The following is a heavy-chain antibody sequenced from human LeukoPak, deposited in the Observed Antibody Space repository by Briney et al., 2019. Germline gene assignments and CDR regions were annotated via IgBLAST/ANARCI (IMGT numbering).Heavy chain of an antibody. V-gene: IGHV4-34*01. CDR3: ARASQLAISGRGNWFDP. D-gene: IGHD6-6*01. J-gene: IGHJ5*02. CDR1: GGSFSRYY. CDR2: INHNGST. Sequence: SETLSLTCAVYGGSFSRYYWSWIRQPPGKGLQWIGEINHNGSTNNNPSLKSRVTISVDRSKNQFSLKLNSVTAADTAVYYCARASQLAISGRGNWFDPWGQGTLVTVSS.